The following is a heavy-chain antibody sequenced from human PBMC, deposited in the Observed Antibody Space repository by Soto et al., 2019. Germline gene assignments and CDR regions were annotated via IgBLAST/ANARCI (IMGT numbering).Heavy chain of an antibody. CDR2: ISGDSNEM. CDR3: TKAPLRDRGNSFDY. CDR1: GFTFGVFS. V-gene: IGHV3-48*02. Sequence: GGSLRLSCAASGFTFGVFSMNWVRQAPGKGLEWVSYISGDSNEMQYADSVKGRFTISRDNAENSLYLQMDSLRDEDTAVYYCTKAPLRDRGNSFDYWGQGILVTVSS. D-gene: IGHD3-10*01. J-gene: IGHJ4*02.